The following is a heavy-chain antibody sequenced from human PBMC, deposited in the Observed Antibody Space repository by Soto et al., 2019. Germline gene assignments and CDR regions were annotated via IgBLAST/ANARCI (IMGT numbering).Heavy chain of an antibody. CDR2: MNPNSGNT. Sequence: GASVKVSCKASGYTFTSYDINWVRQATGQGLEWMGWMNPNSGNTGYAQKFQGRVTMTRNTSISTAYMELSGLRSEDTAVYYCAREFSQDYDFWSGYYKGYMDVWG. CDR3: AREFSQDYDFWSGYYKGYMDV. CDR1: GYTFTSYD. J-gene: IGHJ6*03. D-gene: IGHD3-3*01. V-gene: IGHV1-8*01.